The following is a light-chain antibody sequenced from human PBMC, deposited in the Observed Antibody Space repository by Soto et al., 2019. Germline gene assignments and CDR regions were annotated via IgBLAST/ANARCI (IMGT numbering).Light chain of an antibody. V-gene: IGLV2-18*01. CDR3: SLYTDTSTL. CDR1: RSDVGSSNR. Sequence: QSVLTRPPSVSGSPGQSISISCTGTRSDVGSSNRVSWYQQPPGTAPRLILYAVSNRPSGVPDRFSGSKSGNTASLTISGLQADDEADYHCSLYTDTSTLFCGGTKLTVL. J-gene: IGLJ2*01. CDR2: AVS.